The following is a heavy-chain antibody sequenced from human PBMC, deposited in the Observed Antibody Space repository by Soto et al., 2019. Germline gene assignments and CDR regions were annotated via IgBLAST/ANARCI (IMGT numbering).Heavy chain of an antibody. J-gene: IGHJ5*02. Sequence: LSLTCAASGFTFSDYYMSWIRQAPGKGLEWVSYISSSGSTIYYADSVKGRFTISRDNAKNSLYLQMNSLRAEDTAVYYCAGGLEPNWFDPWGQGTLVTVSS. CDR3: AGGLEPNWFDP. CDR1: GFTFSDYY. D-gene: IGHD3-3*01. V-gene: IGHV3-11*01. CDR2: ISSSGSTI.